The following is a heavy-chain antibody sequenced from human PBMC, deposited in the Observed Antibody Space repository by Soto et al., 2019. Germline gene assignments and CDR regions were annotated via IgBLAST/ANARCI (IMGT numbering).Heavy chain of an antibody. CDR1: GYTFTSYA. CDR2: IIPIFGTA. Sequence: SVKVSCKASGYTFTSYAMHWVRQAPGQRLEWMGGIIPIFGTANYAQKFQGRVTITADESTSTAYMELSSLRSEDTAVYYCARINAPIAAAGTVYGMDVWGQGTTVTVSS. V-gene: IGHV1-69*13. J-gene: IGHJ6*02. D-gene: IGHD6-13*01. CDR3: ARINAPIAAAGTVYGMDV.